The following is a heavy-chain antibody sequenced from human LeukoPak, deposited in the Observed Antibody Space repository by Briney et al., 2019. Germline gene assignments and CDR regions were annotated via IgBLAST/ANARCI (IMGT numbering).Heavy chain of an antibody. CDR3: ARTPHNYYGSGRYYTAVYYYYMDV. D-gene: IGHD3-10*01. CDR2: ISSSSSYI. Sequence: GGSLRLSCAASGFTFSSYSMNWVRQAPGKGLEWVSSISSSSSYIYYADSVKGRFTISRDNAKNSLYLQMNSLRAEDTAVYYCARTPHNYYGSGRYYTAVYYYYMDVWGKGTTVTVSS. V-gene: IGHV3-21*01. J-gene: IGHJ6*03. CDR1: GFTFSSYS.